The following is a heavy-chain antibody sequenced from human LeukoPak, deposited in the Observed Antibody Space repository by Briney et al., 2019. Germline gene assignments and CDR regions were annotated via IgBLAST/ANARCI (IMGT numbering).Heavy chain of an antibody. D-gene: IGHD2-15*01. J-gene: IGHJ4*02. CDR3: ARDRGGSYSAIDY. Sequence: GGSLRLSCAASGFTFSGFWMHWVRQAPGKGLEWVSFISSSSITIYYADSVKGRFTISRDNAEKSLYLQMNSLRAEDTAVYYCARDRGGSYSAIDYWGQGTLVTVSS. CDR1: GFTFSGFW. CDR2: ISSSSITI. V-gene: IGHV3-48*04.